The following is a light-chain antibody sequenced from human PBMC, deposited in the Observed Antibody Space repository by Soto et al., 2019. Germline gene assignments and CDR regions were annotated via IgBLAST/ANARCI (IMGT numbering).Light chain of an antibody. J-gene: IGKJ1*01. Sequence: DVVMTQSPLSLPVTLGQPASISCRSSQSLVYNDGTTYFNWFHQRLGQSPRRLIYKVSNRDSGVPDRFSGSGSGTDFTLKISRVEAEDVGVYYCMQGTHWPLTFGQGTTVEIK. CDR3: MQGTHWPLT. CDR1: QSLVYNDGTTY. V-gene: IGKV2-30*01. CDR2: KVS.